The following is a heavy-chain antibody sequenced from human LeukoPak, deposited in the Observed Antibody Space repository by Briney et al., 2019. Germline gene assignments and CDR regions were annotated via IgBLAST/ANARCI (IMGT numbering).Heavy chain of an antibody. V-gene: IGHV1-2*02. Sequence: ASVNVSCTPSVYTFTHHHMHWVRQAPGQGLEWMGRVDPKSAGTIYAQNFQGRVAMTSDTSTSTASMEVSSLKSDDTAVYYCATETWYFASWGQGTLVTVSS. CDR2: VDPKSAGT. J-gene: IGHJ4*02. CDR3: ATETWYFAS. CDR1: VYTFTHHH. D-gene: IGHD1-14*01.